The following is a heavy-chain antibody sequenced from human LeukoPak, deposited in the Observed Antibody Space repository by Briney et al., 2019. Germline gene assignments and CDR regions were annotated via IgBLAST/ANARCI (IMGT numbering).Heavy chain of an antibody. Sequence: SETLSLTCAVYGGSFSGYYWSWIRQPPGKGLEWIGEINHSGSTNYNPSLKSRVTISVDTSENQFSLKLSSVTAADTAVYYCARTGFLARYYYDSSGKNWFDPWGQGTLVTVSS. D-gene: IGHD3-22*01. CDR3: ARTGFLARYYYDSSGKNWFDP. V-gene: IGHV4-34*01. J-gene: IGHJ5*02. CDR1: GGSFSGYY. CDR2: INHSGST.